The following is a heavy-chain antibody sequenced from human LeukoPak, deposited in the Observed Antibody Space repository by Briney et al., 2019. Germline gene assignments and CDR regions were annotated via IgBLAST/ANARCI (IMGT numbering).Heavy chain of an antibody. V-gene: IGHV1-24*01. J-gene: IGHJ4*02. CDR1: GYTLSEIS. CDR2: IDREDGQT. Sequence: GASVKVSCKVSGYTLSEISMYWVRQAPGKGLEWMGGIDREDGQTIYAQKFQGRVTMTEDTSTDTAYMEVSRLTSEDTAFYYCATVGYSYGAFDYWDQGTLVTVSS. CDR3: ATVGYSYGAFDY. D-gene: IGHD5-18*01.